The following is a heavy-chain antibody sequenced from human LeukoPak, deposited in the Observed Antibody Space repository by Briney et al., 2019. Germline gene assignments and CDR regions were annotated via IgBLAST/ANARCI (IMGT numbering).Heavy chain of an antibody. J-gene: IGHJ6*02. D-gene: IGHD2-8*01. V-gene: IGHV3-23*01. CDR3: AKGHYCTNGVCYDYYYYGMDV. CDR1: GFTFSSYA. Sequence: PGGSLRLSCAASGFTFSSYAMSWVRHAPGKGLEWGSAISGGGGSTYYADSVKGRFTISRDNSKNTLYLQMNSLRAEDTAVYYCAKGHYCTNGVCYDYYYYGMDVWGQGTTVTVSS. CDR2: ISGGGGST.